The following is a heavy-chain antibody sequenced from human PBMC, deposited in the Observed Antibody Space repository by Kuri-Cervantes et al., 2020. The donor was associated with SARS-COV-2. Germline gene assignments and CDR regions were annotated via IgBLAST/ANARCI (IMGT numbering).Heavy chain of an antibody. CDR1: GGSISSGGYY. Sequence: SETLSLTCTVSGGSISSGGYYWSWIRQHPGKGLEWIGYIYYSGSTYYNPSLKSRVTISVDTSKNQFSLKLSSVTAADTAVYHCARAGVGDFWSGYYGMDVWGQGTTVTVSS. D-gene: IGHD3-3*01. J-gene: IGHJ6*02. V-gene: IGHV4-31*03. CDR3: ARAGVGDFWSGYYGMDV. CDR2: IYYSGST.